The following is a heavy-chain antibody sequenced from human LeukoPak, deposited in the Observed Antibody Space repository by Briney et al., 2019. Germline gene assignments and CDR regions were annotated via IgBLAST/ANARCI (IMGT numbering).Heavy chain of an antibody. J-gene: IGHJ4*02. CDR3: AKVPFYLVGATPVLFDY. CDR2: ISGSGGST. CDR1: GFTFSSYD. V-gene: IGHV3-23*01. D-gene: IGHD1-26*01. Sequence: GGSLRLSCAASGFTFSSYDMSWVREAPGKGLEWVSAISGSGGSTYYADSVKGRFTISRDNSKNTLYLQMNSLRAEDTAVYYCAKVPFYLVGATPVLFDYWGQGTLVTVSS.